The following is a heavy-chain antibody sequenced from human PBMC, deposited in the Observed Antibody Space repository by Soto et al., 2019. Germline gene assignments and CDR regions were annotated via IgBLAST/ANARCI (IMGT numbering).Heavy chain of an antibody. CDR2: FDPEHGKT. V-gene: IGHV1-24*01. D-gene: IGHD4-17*01. J-gene: IGHJ6*02. Sequence: ASVKVSCKVSGYTLTELSINWVRLAPGKGLEWMGCFDPEHGKTIYAQQFQGRITMTEDTSSDTAYMELSSLGSEDTAVYYCAVSTPTTVTGSTTYYSFYYAMDVWGQGTTVTVSS. CDR3: AVSTPTTVTGSTTYYSFYYAMDV. CDR1: GYTLTELS.